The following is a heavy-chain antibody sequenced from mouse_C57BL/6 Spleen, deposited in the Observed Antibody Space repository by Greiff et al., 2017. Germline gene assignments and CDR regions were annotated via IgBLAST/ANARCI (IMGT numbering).Heavy chain of an antibody. V-gene: IGHV1-80*01. D-gene: IGHD2-3*01. CDR1: GYAFSSYW. CDR3: ARGGGWLLRWFAY. CDR2: IYPGDGDT. J-gene: IGHJ3*01. Sequence: QVQLQQSGAELVKPGASVKISCKASGYAFSSYWLNWVKQRPGKGLEWIGQIYPGDGDTNYNGKFKGKATLTADKSSSTAYMQLSSLTSEDSAVYFCARGGGWLLRWFAYWGQGTLVTVSA.